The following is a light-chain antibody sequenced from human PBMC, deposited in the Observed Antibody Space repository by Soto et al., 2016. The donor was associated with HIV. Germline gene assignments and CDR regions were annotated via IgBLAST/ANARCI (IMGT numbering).Light chain of an antibody. Sequence: SYELTQPPSVSVAPGKTASITCGGNNIGSKSVHWYRQRPGQAPVLVVHDDSDRPSGIPERLSGSNSGNTATLTISRVEVGDEADYYCQVWDSSNGHSVVIGGGTKLTVL. CDR1: NIGSKS. CDR3: QVWDSSNGHSVV. CDR2: DDS. J-gene: IGLJ2*01. V-gene: IGLV3-21*03.